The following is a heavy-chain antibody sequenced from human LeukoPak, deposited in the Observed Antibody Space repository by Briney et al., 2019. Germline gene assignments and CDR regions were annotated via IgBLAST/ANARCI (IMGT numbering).Heavy chain of an antibody. J-gene: IGHJ2*01. V-gene: IGHV4-59*13. Sequence: PSETLSLTCTVSGGSICSYYWSWIRQPPGKALEWIGYIYYSGSTKYNPSLKSRVSISVDTSKNQFSLQLSSLTAADTAVYYCARDLANWGNSYFHLWGRGTLVTVCS. CDR2: IYYSGST. D-gene: IGHD7-27*01. CDR1: GGSICSYY. CDR3: ARDLANWGNSYFHL.